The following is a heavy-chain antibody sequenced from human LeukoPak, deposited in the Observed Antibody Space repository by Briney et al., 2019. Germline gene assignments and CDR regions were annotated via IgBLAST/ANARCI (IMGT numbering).Heavy chain of an antibody. V-gene: IGHV3-30*18. CDR3: AKGHYYDSVGQYSYAEY. D-gene: IGHD3-22*01. Sequence: PGRSLRLSCAASGFTFNNYGMHWVRQAPGKGLEWVAVISYDGSNKFYGDSVKGRFTISRDNSKNTVDLQMNSLRPEDTAIYHCAKGHYYDSVGQYSYAEYWGRGILVTVSS. CDR2: ISYDGSNK. J-gene: IGHJ4*02. CDR1: GFTFNNYG.